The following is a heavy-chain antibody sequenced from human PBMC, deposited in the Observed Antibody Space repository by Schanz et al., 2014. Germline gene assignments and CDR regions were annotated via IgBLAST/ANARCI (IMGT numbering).Heavy chain of an antibody. J-gene: IGHJ4*02. D-gene: IGHD3-22*01. Sequence: EVQLVESGGELVQPGGSLRISCAASGFTFSSYWMHWVRQVPGKGPVWVSRINGDGSSTLYADSVKGRFTISRDNAKNTLYLQMNSLRAEDTAVYYCARDKGGYYPFDYWGQGSLVTVSS. CDR1: GFTFSSYW. CDR3: ARDKGGYYPFDY. V-gene: IGHV3-74*01. CDR2: INGDGSST.